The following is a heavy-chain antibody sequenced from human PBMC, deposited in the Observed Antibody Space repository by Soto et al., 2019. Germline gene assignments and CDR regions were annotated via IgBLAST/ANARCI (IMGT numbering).Heavy chain of an antibody. CDR2: ISSSISTI. Sequence: GGSLRLSCAASGFSFSSYNMNWVRQAPGKGLEWLSYISSSISTIYYADYVKGRFTISRDNAKNLLYLQMNSLRDEDTAVYYCARDLTRIRAGYHYYGMDVWGQGTTVTVSS. CDR1: GFSFSSYN. J-gene: IGHJ6*02. V-gene: IGHV3-48*02. CDR3: ARDLTRIRAGYHYYGMDV. D-gene: IGHD5-18*01.